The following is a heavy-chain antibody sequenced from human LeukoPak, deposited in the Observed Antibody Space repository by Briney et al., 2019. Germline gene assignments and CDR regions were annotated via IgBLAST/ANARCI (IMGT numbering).Heavy chain of an antibody. Sequence: GGSLTLSCAASGFTFNSHVMTWVRQAPGKGLEWVSSINDNGDGTYYADSVKGRFTISRDNSKNIVYLQMNSLSPEDTAVYHCAKARSGYYSLFDCWGQGALVTVSS. D-gene: IGHD3-22*01. V-gene: IGHV3-23*01. CDR1: GFTFNSHV. CDR2: INDNGDGT. CDR3: AKARSGYYSLFDC. J-gene: IGHJ4*02.